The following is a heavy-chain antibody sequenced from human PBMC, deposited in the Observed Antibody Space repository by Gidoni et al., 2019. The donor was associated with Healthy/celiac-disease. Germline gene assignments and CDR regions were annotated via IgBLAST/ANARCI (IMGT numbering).Heavy chain of an antibody. D-gene: IGHD6-19*01. CDR1: GVTFSSYA. J-gene: IGHJ4*02. CDR3: ARDELREAVAGTRGFDY. Sequence: QVQLVESGGGVVQPGRAMRLSCAAAGVTFSSYAMPWVRRAPGKGLEWWPVLSYDGSNKYSADSVKGRFTISRDNSKNTLYLQMNSLRAEDTSVYYCARDELREAVAGTRGFDYWGQGTLVTVSS. V-gene: IGHV3-30*01. CDR2: LSYDGSNK.